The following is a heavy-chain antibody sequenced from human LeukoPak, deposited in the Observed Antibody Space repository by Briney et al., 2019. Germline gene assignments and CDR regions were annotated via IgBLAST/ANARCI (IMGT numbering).Heavy chain of an antibody. Sequence: PSETLSLTCTVSGGSISSSSYYWGWIRQPPGKGLEWIGSIYYSGSTYYNPSLKSRVTISVDTSKNQFSLKLSSVAAADTAVYYCARHPIGGYCSSTSCFVFDYWGQGTLVTVSS. D-gene: IGHD2-2*01. V-gene: IGHV4-39*01. CDR3: ARHPIGGYCSSTSCFVFDY. CDR2: IYYSGST. J-gene: IGHJ4*02. CDR1: GGSISSSSYY.